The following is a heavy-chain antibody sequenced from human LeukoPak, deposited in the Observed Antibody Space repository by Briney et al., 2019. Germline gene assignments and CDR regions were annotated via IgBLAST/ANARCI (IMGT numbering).Heavy chain of an antibody. CDR1: GFTFSSYW. D-gene: IGHD2-2*01. CDR2: IKQDGSEK. J-gene: IGHJ4*02. V-gene: IGHV3-7*01. Sequence: PGGSLRLSCAASGFTFSSYWMSWVRQAPGKGLEWVANIKQDGSEKYYVDSVKGRFTISRDNAKNSLYLQMNSLRAEDTAVYYCASGKRYCSSTSCETPGTHFDYWGQGTLVTVSS. CDR3: ASGKRYCSSTSCETPGTHFDY.